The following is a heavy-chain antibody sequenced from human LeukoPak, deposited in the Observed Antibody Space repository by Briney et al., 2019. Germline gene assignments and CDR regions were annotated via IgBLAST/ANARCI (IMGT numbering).Heavy chain of an antibody. J-gene: IGHJ4*02. D-gene: IGHD3-9*01. V-gene: IGHV1-2*02. CDR1: GYTFTSYD. CDR2: INPNSGGT. CDR3: AREPDHYDILTGYIRGTFDY. Sequence: GASVKVSCKASGYTFTSYDINWVRQATGQGLEWMGWINPNSGGTNYAQKFQGRVTMTRDTSISTAYMELSRLRSDDTAVYYCAREPDHYDILTGYIRGTFDYWGQGTLVTVSS.